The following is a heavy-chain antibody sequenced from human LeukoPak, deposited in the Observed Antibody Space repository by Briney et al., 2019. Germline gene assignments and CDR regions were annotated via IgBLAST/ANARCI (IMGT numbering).Heavy chain of an antibody. D-gene: IGHD6-19*01. CDR1: GYAFSGYF. Sequence: ASVKVSCKASGYAFSGYFVHWVRQAPGQGLEWMGWINPNSGDTNCAQRFQGRVTMTRDTSISTAYMEVNWLTPDDTAVYYCTRDVPGYSSNFDFWGQGTLVTVSS. J-gene: IGHJ4*02. CDR2: INPNSGDT. V-gene: IGHV1-2*02. CDR3: TRDVPGYSSNFDF.